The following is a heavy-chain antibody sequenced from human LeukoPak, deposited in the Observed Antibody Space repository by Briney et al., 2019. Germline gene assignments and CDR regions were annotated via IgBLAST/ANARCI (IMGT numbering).Heavy chain of an antibody. CDR2: ISGSGDGT. CDR3: AKYLKERHGRFTPYNWFDP. Sequence: GGSLRLSCAASGFTFSSYAMSWVRQAPGKGREWVSAISGSGDGTYYADSVKGRFTISRDNSKNTLYLQMNSLRAEDTAVYYCAKYLKERHGRFTPYNWFDPWGQGTLVTVSS. D-gene: IGHD3-3*01. J-gene: IGHJ5*02. V-gene: IGHV3-23*01. CDR1: GFTFSSYA.